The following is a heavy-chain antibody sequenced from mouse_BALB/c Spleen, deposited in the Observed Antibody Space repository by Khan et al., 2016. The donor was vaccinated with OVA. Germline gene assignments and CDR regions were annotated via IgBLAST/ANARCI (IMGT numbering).Heavy chain of an antibody. D-gene: IGHD4-1*02. J-gene: IGHJ3*01. CDR2: IYPGSGNT. V-gene: IGHV1-77*01. CDR3: TSTGTAWFAY. CDR1: GYTFTDYY. Sequence: VQLQQSGAELAMPGASVKLSCKASGYTFTDYYINWVKQRTGQGLEWIGEIYPGSGNTYYNAKFKGKATLTADKSSSTAYMQLSSLTSEYSAVYFCTSTGTAWFAYWGQGTLVTVSA.